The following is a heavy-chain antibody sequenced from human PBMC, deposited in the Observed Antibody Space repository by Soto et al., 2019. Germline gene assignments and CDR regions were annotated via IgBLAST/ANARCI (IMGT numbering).Heavy chain of an antibody. CDR3: AREFTYYESSDGYFDY. V-gene: IGHV6-1*01. Sequence: PSQTLSLACVLSGDSVSSNSAAWNWIRQSPSRGLEWLGRTYYRSKWYNDYAVSVKSRLTVTPDTSKNQFSLHLNSVTPEDTAVYYCAREFTYYESSDGYFDYWGQGALVTVSS. D-gene: IGHD3-16*01. J-gene: IGHJ4*02. CDR1: GDSVSSNSAA. CDR2: TYYRSKWYN.